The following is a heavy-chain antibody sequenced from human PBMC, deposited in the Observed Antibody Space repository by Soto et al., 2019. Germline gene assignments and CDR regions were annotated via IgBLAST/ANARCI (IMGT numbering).Heavy chain of an antibody. CDR3: ARDAERRNGYTHFDY. CDR2: IYYSGST. Sequence: SETLSLTCTVSGGSISSGGYYWSWIRQHPGKGLEWIGYIYYSGSTYYNPSLKSRVTISVDTSKNQFSLKLSSVTAADTAVYYCARDAERRNGYTHFDYWGQGTLVTVSS. D-gene: IGHD5-12*01. CDR1: GGSISSGGYY. V-gene: IGHV4-31*03. J-gene: IGHJ4*02.